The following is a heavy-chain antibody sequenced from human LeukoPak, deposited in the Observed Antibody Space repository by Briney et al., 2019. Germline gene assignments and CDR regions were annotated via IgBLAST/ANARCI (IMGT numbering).Heavy chain of an antibody. CDR2: IIPIFGTA. J-gene: IGHJ6*02. CDR3: ARVKGTTGYYYYGMDV. Sequence: GASVRVSCKASGGTFSSYAISWVRQAPGQGLEWMGGIIPIFGTANYAQKFQGRVTITADESTSTAYMELSSLRSEDTAVYYCARVKGTTGYYYYGMDVWGQGTTVTVSS. V-gene: IGHV1-69*13. CDR1: GGTFSSYA. D-gene: IGHD4-11*01.